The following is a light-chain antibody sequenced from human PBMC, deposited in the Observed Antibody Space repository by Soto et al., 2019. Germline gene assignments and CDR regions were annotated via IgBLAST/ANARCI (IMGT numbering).Light chain of an antibody. Sequence: EIVLTQSPGTLSLSPGERATLSCRASQSVSSSYLAWYQQKPGQAPRLLIYDASSRATGIPDRFSGSGSGTDCTLTISRLEPEDLAVYYCQQYGSSPRTFGQGTKVEIK. J-gene: IGKJ1*01. CDR3: QQYGSSPRT. CDR1: QSVSSSY. V-gene: IGKV3-20*01. CDR2: DAS.